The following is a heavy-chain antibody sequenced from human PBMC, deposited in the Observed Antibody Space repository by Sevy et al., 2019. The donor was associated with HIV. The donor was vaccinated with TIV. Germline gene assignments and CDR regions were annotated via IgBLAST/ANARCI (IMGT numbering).Heavy chain of an antibody. Sequence: GGSLRLSCAASGFTFSRYWMSWVRQAPGKGLEWVANIKQDGSEKYYVDSVKGRFTISRDNAKKSLFVQLNSLRAEDMAVYYCARNREDSSGFGMDVWGQGTTVTVSS. D-gene: IGHD5-12*01. CDR1: GFTFSRYW. CDR3: ARNREDSSGFGMDV. J-gene: IGHJ6*02. CDR2: IKQDGSEK. V-gene: IGHV3-7*01.